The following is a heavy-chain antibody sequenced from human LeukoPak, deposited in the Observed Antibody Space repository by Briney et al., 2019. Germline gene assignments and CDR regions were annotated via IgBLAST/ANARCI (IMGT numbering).Heavy chain of an antibody. CDR1: GGSISSGGYC. CDR3: ARHDGSSWYYAFDV. CDR2: IYYSGST. J-gene: IGHJ3*01. Sequence: PSETLSLTCTVSGGSISSGGYCWSWIRQHPGKGLEWIGYIYYSGSTYYNPSLKSRVTISVDTSKNQFSLKLSSVTAADTAVYYCARHDGSSWYYAFDVWGQGTMVTVSS. V-gene: IGHV4-31*03. D-gene: IGHD6-13*01.